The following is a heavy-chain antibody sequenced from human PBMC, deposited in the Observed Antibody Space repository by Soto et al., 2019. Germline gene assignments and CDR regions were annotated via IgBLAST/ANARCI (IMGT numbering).Heavy chain of an antibody. CDR2: IYHSGST. D-gene: IGHD3-22*01. CDR3: ARENSSGYSGFDY. V-gene: IGHV4-4*02. J-gene: IGHJ4*02. Sequence: SETLSLTCAVSGGSISSSNWWSWVRQPPGKGLEWIGEIYHSGSTNYNPSLKSRVTISVDKSKNQFSLKLSSVTAADTAVYYCARENSSGYSGFDYWGQGTLVTVSS. CDR1: GGSISSSNW.